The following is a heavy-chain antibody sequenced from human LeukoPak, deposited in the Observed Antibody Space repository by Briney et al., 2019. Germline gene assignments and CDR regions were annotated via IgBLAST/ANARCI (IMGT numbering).Heavy chain of an antibody. CDR2: ISVYTGNT. CDR1: GYTFSSYG. D-gene: IGHD3-16*02. CDR3: ARDQYDSVWGSHRPYFDY. V-gene: IGHV1-18*01. J-gene: IGHJ4*02. Sequence: GASVKVSCKASGYTFSSYGISWVRQAPGQGLEWMGWISVYTGNTNYAQKFQGRLIVTTDTSMSTAHMELRSLTSDDTAVYYCARDQYDSVWGSHRPYFDYWGQGTLVTVSS.